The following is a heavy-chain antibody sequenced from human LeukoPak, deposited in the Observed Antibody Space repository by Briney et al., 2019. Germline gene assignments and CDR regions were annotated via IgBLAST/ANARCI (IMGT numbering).Heavy chain of an antibody. CDR2: ISYDGSNK. J-gene: IGHJ6*03. CDR3: ARGSRVSGYYYYMDV. CDR1: GFTFGTYA. V-gene: IGHV3-30*01. Sequence: GRSLRLSCAASGFTFGTYAMHWVRQAPGKGLEWVAVISYDGSNKYYADSVKGRFTISRDNSKNTLYVQMNSLRAEDTAVYYCARGSRVSGYYYYMDVWGKGTTVTVSS. D-gene: IGHD1-26*01.